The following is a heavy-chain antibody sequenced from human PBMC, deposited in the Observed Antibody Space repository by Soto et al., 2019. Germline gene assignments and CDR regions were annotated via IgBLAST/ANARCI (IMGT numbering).Heavy chain of an antibody. CDR3: ATKGLAGGDGGYYGMDV. V-gene: IGHV3-30*03. CDR1: GFTFSSYG. CDR2: ISYDGSNK. Sequence: GGSLRLSCAASGFTFSSYGMHWVRQAPGKGLEWVAVISYDGSNKYYADSVKGRFTISRDNSKNTLYLQMNSLRAEDTAVYYCATKGLAGGDGGYYGMDVWGQGTTVTVSS. D-gene: IGHD2-21*02. J-gene: IGHJ6*02.